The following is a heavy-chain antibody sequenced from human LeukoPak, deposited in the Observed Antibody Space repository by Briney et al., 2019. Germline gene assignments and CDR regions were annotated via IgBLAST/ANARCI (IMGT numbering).Heavy chain of an antibody. CDR2: ISYSGST. Sequence: PSETLSLTCTVSGGSISSSSYYWGWIRQPPGKGLEWIGSISYSGSTNYNPSLKSRVTMSVDTSKNQFSLKLSSVTAADTAVYYCASEAYYYDSSGYYKYWGQGTLVTVSS. CDR1: GGSISSSSYY. J-gene: IGHJ4*02. CDR3: ASEAYYYDSSGYYKY. V-gene: IGHV4-39*07. D-gene: IGHD3-22*01.